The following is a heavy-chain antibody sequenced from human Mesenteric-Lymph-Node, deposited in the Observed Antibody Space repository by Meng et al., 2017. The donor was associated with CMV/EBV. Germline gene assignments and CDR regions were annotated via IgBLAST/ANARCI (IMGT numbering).Heavy chain of an antibody. CDR1: GFTFSSYA. Sequence: GESLKISCAASGFTFSSYAMHLVRQAPGKGLEWVAVISYDGSNKYYADSVKGRFTISRDNSKNTLYLQMNSLRAEDTAVYYCAREVGSSSWHSPYYYFGMDVWGQGTTVTVSS. J-gene: IGHJ6*02. V-gene: IGHV3-30*04. D-gene: IGHD6-13*01. CDR3: AREVGSSSWHSPYYYFGMDV. CDR2: ISYDGSNK.